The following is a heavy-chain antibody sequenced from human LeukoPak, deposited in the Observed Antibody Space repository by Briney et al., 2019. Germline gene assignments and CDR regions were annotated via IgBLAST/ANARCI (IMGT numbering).Heavy chain of an antibody. CDR1: GFTFSSYD. J-gene: IGHJ4*02. D-gene: IGHD6-19*01. Sequence: GGSLRLSCAASGFTFSSYDMSWVRQAPGKGLEWVSGISGSGGSTYYADSVKGRFTISRDNSKNTLYLQMNSLRAEDTAVYYCAKDRGSGWSGFFDYWGQGTLVTVSS. CDR2: ISGSGGST. CDR3: AKDRGSGWSGFFDY. V-gene: IGHV3-23*01.